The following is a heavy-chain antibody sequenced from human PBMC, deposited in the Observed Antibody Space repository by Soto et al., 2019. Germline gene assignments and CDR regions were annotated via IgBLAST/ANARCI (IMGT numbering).Heavy chain of an antibody. CDR3: ARMKVDSYQFYYAMDV. V-gene: IGHV2-26*01. CDR1: GFSLTTGKMG. Sequence: SGPTLVNPTETLTLTCTVSGFSLTTGKMGVSWIRQPPGKALEWLAHIFSDNERSYSTSLQGRLTISKDTSGSQVVLSMTNVDPVDTATYYCARMKVDSYQFYYAMDVWGQGTTVTVS. J-gene: IGHJ6*02. D-gene: IGHD3-9*01. CDR2: IFSDNER.